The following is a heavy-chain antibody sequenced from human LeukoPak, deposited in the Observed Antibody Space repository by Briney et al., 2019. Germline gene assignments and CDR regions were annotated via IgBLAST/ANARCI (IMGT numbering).Heavy chain of an antibody. Sequence: PGGSLRLSCAASGFTFSSYSMNWVRQAPGKGLEWVSYISSSSSTIYYADSVKGRFTISRDNAKNSLYLQMNSLRAEDTAVYYCAREGRHSSGYGFDIWGQGTMVTVSS. CDR1: GFTFSSYS. J-gene: IGHJ3*02. D-gene: IGHD3-22*01. CDR3: AREGRHSSGYGFDI. V-gene: IGHV3-48*04. CDR2: ISSSSSTI.